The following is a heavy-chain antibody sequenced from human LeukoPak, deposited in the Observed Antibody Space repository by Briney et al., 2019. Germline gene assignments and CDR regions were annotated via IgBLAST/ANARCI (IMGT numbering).Heavy chain of an antibody. CDR1: GGSFSGYY. V-gene: IGHV4-34*01. J-gene: IGHJ4*02. CDR2: INHSGST. Sequence: SETLSLTCAVYGGSFSGYYWSWIRQPPGKGLEWIGEINHSGSTNYNPSLKSRVTISVDTSKNQFSLNLSSVTAADTAVYYCARVRDYYGSGSYYNEGYYFDYWGQGTLVTVSS. D-gene: IGHD3-10*01. CDR3: ARVRDYYGSGSYYNEGYYFDY.